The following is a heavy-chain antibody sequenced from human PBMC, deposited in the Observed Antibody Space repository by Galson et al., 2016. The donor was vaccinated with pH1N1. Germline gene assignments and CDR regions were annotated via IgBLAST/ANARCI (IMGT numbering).Heavy chain of an antibody. V-gene: IGHV3-30*04. CDR2: ILYDGTNE. CDR1: GFTFTSYA. J-gene: IGHJ4*02. Sequence: SLRLSCAASGFTFTSYAMHWVRQAPGKGPEWVAVILYDGTNEYYADSVKGRFTISRDKTQSTVYLHMNSLRTEDTAVYYCARDSEYSGHEGFHWAQGTLVIVSS. D-gene: IGHD5-12*01. CDR3: ARDSEYSGHEGFH.